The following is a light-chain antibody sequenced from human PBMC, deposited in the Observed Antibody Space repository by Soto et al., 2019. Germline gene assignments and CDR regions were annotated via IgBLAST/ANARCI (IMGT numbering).Light chain of an antibody. V-gene: IGKV3D-15*01. CDR3: QQYNNWPHT. CDR1: QSVSSTY. Sequence: MVLTQSPGTLTLSQGERATLSCRAIQSVSSTYLAWYQQKPGQAPRLLIYDASRRATGIPVRFSGSGSGTEFTLTINSLQSEDFAVYYCQQYNNWPHTFGQGTKVDIK. J-gene: IGKJ2*01. CDR2: DAS.